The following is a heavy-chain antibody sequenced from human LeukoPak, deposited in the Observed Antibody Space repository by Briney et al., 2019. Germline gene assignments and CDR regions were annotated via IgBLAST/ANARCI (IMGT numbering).Heavy chain of an antibody. J-gene: IGHJ4*02. CDR1: GGSISTYY. CDR2: IYYSGST. V-gene: IGHV4-59*01. D-gene: IGHD4-11*01. CDR3: ARDYSNYIMDY. Sequence: SETLSLTCTVSGGSISTYYWSWIRQPPGKGLEWIGYIYYSGSTNYNPSLMSRVTMSVDTSKNQFSLKLTSVTAADTAVYYCARDYSNYIMDYWGQGTLVTVSS.